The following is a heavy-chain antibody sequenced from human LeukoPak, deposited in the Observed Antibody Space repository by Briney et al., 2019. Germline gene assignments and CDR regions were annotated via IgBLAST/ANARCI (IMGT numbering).Heavy chain of an antibody. CDR2: IGANSGNT. CDR3: ARDLDNRNDMYYLDW. Sequence: ASVKVSCKTSGYNFVIYGISWARQAPGQGLEWMGRIGANSGNTNYAQKYQGRVTVTADTSTSTAYMELRSLRSDDTAVYYCARDLDNRNDMYYLDWWGQGTLVTVSS. CDR1: GYNFVIYG. J-gene: IGHJ4*02. V-gene: IGHV1-18*01. D-gene: IGHD1-14*01.